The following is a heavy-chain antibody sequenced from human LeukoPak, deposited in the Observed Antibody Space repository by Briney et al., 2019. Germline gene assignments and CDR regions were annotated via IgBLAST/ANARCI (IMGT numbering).Heavy chain of an antibody. CDR3: ARRGFSGYDSWYFDL. CDR2: ITSSSTYK. CDR1: GFTFSSYS. V-gene: IGHV3-21*01. J-gene: IGHJ2*01. Sequence: GGSLRLSCAASGFTFSSYSMNWVRQAPGKGLEWVLSITSSSTYKYYADSLKGRFTISRDNAKNSLYLQMNSLRAEDTAVCYYARRGFSGYDSWYFDLWGRGTLVTVSS. D-gene: IGHD5-12*01.